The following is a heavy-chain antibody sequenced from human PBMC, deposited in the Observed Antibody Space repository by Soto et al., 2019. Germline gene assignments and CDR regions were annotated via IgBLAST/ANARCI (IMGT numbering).Heavy chain of an antibody. V-gene: IGHV3-7*01. J-gene: IGHJ4*02. D-gene: IGHD5-12*01. CDR3: ASVDI. CDR1: GFIFNNYW. Sequence: EVQLVESGGGLVQTGGSLRLSCAASGFIFNNYWMSWVRQAPGKGLEWVANIKPDGSEKNYVDSVKGRLTISRDYAKNALDLQMNSLAAEDTAVYYCASVDIWGQGTLVTVSS. CDR2: IKPDGSEK.